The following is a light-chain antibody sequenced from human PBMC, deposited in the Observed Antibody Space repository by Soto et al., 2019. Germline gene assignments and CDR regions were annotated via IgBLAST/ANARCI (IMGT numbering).Light chain of an antibody. J-gene: IGKJ1*01. CDR1: QSVSSN. CDR2: GAS. Sequence: EIVMTQSPGTLSLSPGERATLSCRASQSVSSNLAWYQQIPGQAPRLLIYGASTRATGIPARFSGSGSGTEFTLAINSLQSEDFAVYYCQQYNDWPQTFGRGTKVEIK. CDR3: QQYNDWPQT. V-gene: IGKV3-15*01.